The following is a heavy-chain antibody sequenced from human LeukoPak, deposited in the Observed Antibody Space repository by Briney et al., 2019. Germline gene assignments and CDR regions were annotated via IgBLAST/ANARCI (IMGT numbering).Heavy chain of an antibody. CDR2: ISYDGSNK. Sequence: PGRSLRLSCAASGFTFSSYAMHWVRQAPGKGLEWVAVISYDGSNKYYADSVKGRFTTSRDNSKNTLYLQMNSLRAEDTAVYYCAREAVAGISFDYWGQGTLVTVSS. V-gene: IGHV3-30-3*01. CDR1: GFTFSSYA. J-gene: IGHJ4*02. CDR3: AREAVAGISFDY. D-gene: IGHD6-19*01.